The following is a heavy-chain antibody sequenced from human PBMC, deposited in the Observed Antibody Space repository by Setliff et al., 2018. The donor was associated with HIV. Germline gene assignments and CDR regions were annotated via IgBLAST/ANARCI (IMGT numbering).Heavy chain of an antibody. CDR3: AFDSRGYYSDPFDS. J-gene: IGHJ4*02. CDR2: ISYSGSP. Sequence: PSETLSLTCSVSGGSITSHYWTWIRQPPGKGLEWIGVISYSGSPHYNPSLKSRVTIGMDTSKNQVSLTLGSVTAVDTAVYYCAFDSRGYYSDPFDSWGQGTLVTVSS. D-gene: IGHD3-22*01. CDR1: GGSITSHY. V-gene: IGHV4-59*11.